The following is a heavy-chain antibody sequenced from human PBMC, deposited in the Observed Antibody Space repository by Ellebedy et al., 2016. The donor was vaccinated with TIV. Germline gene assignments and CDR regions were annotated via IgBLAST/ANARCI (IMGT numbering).Heavy chain of an antibody. CDR3: ARDSPATKLTGNYFDY. D-gene: IGHD3-9*01. J-gene: IGHJ4*02. CDR1: GGTFSTYA. V-gene: IGHV1-69*13. Sequence: AASVKVSCKASGGTFSTYAFSWVRQAPGQGLEWMGGIIPIFGSANSAQKFQGRVTITADESTRTAYMELSSLRSEDTAVYYCARDSPATKLTGNYFDYWGQGTLVTVSS. CDR2: IIPIFGSA.